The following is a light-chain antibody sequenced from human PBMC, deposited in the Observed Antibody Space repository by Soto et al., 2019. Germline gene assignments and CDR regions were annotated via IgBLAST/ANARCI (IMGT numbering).Light chain of an antibody. CDR2: DVT. J-gene: IGLJ2*01. V-gene: IGLV2-14*03. CDR1: SSDAGNYNY. Sequence: QPVLTQPASVSGSPGQSITISCTGTSSDAGNYNYVSWYQQHPGKAPKLMIYDVTNRPSGVSNRFSGSKSGNTASLTISGLQAEDEADYYCSSYTSSSTLFVVFGGGTKVTVL. CDR3: SSYTSSSTLFVV.